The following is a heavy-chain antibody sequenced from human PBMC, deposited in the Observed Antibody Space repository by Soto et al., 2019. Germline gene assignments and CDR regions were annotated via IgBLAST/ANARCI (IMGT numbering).Heavy chain of an antibody. CDR3: AKRAFYGSGIPNYYGMDV. CDR1: GFTFSNYA. CDR2: ISGTGGGT. V-gene: IGHV3-23*01. D-gene: IGHD3-10*01. Sequence: EVHLLESGGGLVQPGGSLRLSCAASGFTFSNYAMTWVRQAPGKGLEWVSVISGTGGGTNNADSAKGRFSTSRDNSKNTLYLQMTSLRAEDTAVYYCAKRAFYGSGIPNYYGMDVWGQGTAVTVSS. J-gene: IGHJ6*02.